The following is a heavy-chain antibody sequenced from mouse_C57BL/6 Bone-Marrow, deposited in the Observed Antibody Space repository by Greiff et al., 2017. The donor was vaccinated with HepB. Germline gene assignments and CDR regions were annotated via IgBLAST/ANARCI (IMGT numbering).Heavy chain of an antibody. CDR1: GYTFTNYW. CDR2: IYPGGGYT. D-gene: IGHD1-1*01. J-gene: IGHJ2*01. Sequence: VKLQESGAELVRPGTSVKMSCKASGYTFTNYWIGWAKQRPGHGLEWIGDIYPGGGYTNYNEKFKGKTTLTADKSSSTAYMQFSSLTSEDSAIYYCARGGPLLLRYFDYWGQGTTLTVSS. CDR3: ARGGPLLLRYFDY. V-gene: IGHV1-63*01.